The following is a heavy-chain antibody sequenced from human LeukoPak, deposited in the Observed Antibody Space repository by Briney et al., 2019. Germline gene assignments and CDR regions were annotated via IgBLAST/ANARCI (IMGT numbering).Heavy chain of an antibody. J-gene: IGHJ4*02. D-gene: IGHD6-6*01. CDR3: ARGIGGAAPSAY. V-gene: IGHV3-74*01. CDR2: INSDGSST. CDR1: GFTFSSYW. Sequence: GGSLRLSCAASGFTFSSYWMHWVRQAPGKGLVWVSRINSDGSSTSYADSVKGRFTISRDNAKNTLYLQMNSLRGEDTAVYYCARGIGGAAPSAYWGQGTLVTVSS.